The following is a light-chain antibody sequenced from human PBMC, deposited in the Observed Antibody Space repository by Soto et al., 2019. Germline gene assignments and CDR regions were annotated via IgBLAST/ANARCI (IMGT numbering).Light chain of an antibody. V-gene: IGKV3-15*01. CDR2: GAS. J-gene: IGKJ1*01. CDR3: QQYNTWHSWT. Sequence: EIVMTQSPATLSVSPGERATLSCRASQSVSSNLAWFQQKPGQAPRLLIYGASTRATGIPAKFSGSGSGTEFTLTITGLQSEDFAVYYCQQYNTWHSWTFGQGTKVEI. CDR1: QSVSSN.